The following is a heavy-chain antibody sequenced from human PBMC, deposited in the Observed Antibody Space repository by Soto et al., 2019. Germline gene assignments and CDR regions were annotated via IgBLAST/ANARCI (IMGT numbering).Heavy chain of an antibody. CDR1: GYTFTSYG. CDR3: ASILAGDYGDYYYYGMDV. V-gene: IGHV1-18*01. CDR2: ISAYNGNT. J-gene: IGHJ6*02. D-gene: IGHD4-17*01. Sequence: ASVKVSCKASGYTFTSYGISWVRQAPGQGLEWMGWISAYNGNTNYAQKLQGRVTMTTDTSTSTAYMELRSLRSDDTAVYYCASILAGDYGDYYYYGMDVWGQGTTVTVSS.